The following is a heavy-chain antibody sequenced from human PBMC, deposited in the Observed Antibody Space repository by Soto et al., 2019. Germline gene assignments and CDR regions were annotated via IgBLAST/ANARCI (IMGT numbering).Heavy chain of an antibody. CDR1: GFTFSSYA. J-gene: IGHJ4*02. CDR3: AKDREGYSSSWYTSVSRYFDY. Sequence: GGSLRLSCAASGFTFSSYAMSWVRQAPGKGLEWVSAISGSGGSTYYADSVKGRFTISRDNSKNTLYLQMNSLRAEDTAVYYCAKDREGYSSSWYTSVSRYFDYWGQGTLVTVSS. CDR2: ISGSGGST. V-gene: IGHV3-23*01. D-gene: IGHD6-13*01.